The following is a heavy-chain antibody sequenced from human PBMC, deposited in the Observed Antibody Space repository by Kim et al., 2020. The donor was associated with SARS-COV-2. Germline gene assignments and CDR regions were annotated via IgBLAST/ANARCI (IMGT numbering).Heavy chain of an antibody. J-gene: IGHJ4*02. CDR2: INHSGST. V-gene: IGHV4-34*01. CDR3: ARGGVQGAVALSFDY. CDR1: GGSFSGYY. Sequence: SQTLSLTCAVYGGSFSGYYWSWIRQPPGKGLEWIGEINHSGSTNYNPSLKSRVTISVDTSKNQFSLKLSSVTAADTAVYYCARGGVQGAVALSFDYWGQGTLVTVSS. D-gene: IGHD6-19*01.